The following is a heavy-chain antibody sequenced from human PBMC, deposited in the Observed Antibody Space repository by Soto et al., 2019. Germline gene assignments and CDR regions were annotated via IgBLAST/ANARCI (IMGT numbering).Heavy chain of an antibody. Sequence: EVQLVESGGGLVQPGGSLRLSCAASGFTFSSYSMNWVRQAPGKGLEWVSYISSSSSTIYYADSVKGRFTISRDNAKNALYLQMNSLRDEDTAVYYCARGDYDSSGYRLLRWWYFDLWGRGTLVTVSS. J-gene: IGHJ2*01. CDR3: ARGDYDSSGYRLLRWWYFDL. CDR1: GFTFSSYS. D-gene: IGHD3-22*01. CDR2: ISSSSSTI. V-gene: IGHV3-48*02.